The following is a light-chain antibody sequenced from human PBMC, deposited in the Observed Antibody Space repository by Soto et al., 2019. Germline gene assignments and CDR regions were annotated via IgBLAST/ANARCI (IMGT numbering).Light chain of an antibody. CDR1: SSNIGRNY. J-gene: IGLJ1*01. CDR2: GNT. CDR3: AAWDDSLRGYV. Sequence: QSVLSQPPSASGTPGQRVTISCSGSSSNIGRNYIYWYQQLPGTAPKLLIYGNTQRPSGVPDRFSGSKSGTSVPLAISGLRSEDEADYYCAAWDDSLRGYVFGTGTKVTVL. V-gene: IGLV1-47*02.